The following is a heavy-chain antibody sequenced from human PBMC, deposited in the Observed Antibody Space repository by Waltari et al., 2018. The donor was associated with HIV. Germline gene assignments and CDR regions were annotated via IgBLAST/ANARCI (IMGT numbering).Heavy chain of an antibody. CDR1: GTSIASNV. J-gene: IGHJ4*02. CDR3: AKDSSQVHWFGESLAL. Sequence: QEQLVESGGGVVQPGHVLRLPRADSGTSIASNVRHRVHQAPGKWLDWVAAISFDGIKKYYGDSLRGRFIISRDNSKKTLYLQMNTLRPEDTAIYFCAKDSSQVHWFGESLALWGQGTLVIVSS. D-gene: IGHD3-10*01. CDR2: ISFDGIKK. V-gene: IGHV3-30*18.